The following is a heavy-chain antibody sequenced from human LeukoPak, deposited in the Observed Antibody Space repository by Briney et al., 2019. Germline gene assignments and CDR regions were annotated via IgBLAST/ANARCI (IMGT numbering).Heavy chain of an antibody. CDR1: GFTFSSYA. J-gene: IGHJ4*02. Sequence: GGSLRLSCAASGFTFSSYAMSWVRQAPGKGLEWVSAISGSGGSTYYADSVKGRFTTSRDNSKNTLYLQMNSLRAEDTAVYYCARDQGVYYYGSGSPSRYWGQGTLVTVSS. CDR3: ARDQGVYYYGSGSPSRY. CDR2: ISGSGGST. V-gene: IGHV3-23*01. D-gene: IGHD3-10*01.